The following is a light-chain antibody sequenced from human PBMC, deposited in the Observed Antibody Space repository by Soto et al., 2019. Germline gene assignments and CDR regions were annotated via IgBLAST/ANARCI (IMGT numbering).Light chain of an antibody. Sequence: PVLTQSPSASASLGASVKLTCTLSSGHSSYAIAWHQQQPDKGPRYLMKVKNDGSHTKGDGIPDRFSGSSSGAERYLTISSLQSEDEADYYCQTWGTGIWVFGGGTQLTVL. J-gene: IGLJ3*02. CDR2: VKNDGSH. CDR3: QTWGTGIWV. V-gene: IGLV4-69*01. CDR1: SGHSSYA.